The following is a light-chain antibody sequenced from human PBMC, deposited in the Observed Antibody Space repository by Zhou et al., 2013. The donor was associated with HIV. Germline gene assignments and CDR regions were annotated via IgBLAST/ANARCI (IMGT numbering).Light chain of an antibody. CDR3: QQYGSSPLA. CDR1: QSVSNSY. V-gene: IGKV3-20*01. J-gene: IGKJ4*01. Sequence: EIVLTQSPGTLSLSPGERATLSCRASQSVSNSYLAWYQQKPGQAPRLLIYGASSRATGIPDRFSGSGSGTDFTLTISRLEPEDFEVYYCQQYGSSPLAFGGGTKVEIK. CDR2: GAS.